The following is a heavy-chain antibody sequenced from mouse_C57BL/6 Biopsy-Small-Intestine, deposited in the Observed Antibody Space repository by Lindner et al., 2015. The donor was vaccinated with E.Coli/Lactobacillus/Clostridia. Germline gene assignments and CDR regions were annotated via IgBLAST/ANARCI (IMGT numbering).Heavy chain of an antibody. D-gene: IGHD2-2*01. CDR2: INPISRGT. CDR1: GYTFTDYN. Sequence: VQLQESGPELVKPGTSVKMSCKASGYTFTDYNMHWMKQSHGKSLEWIGYINPISRGTTYNQKFKDKATLTVHNSSNTAFLELRGLTSEDSAVYFCATWGYDFDFWGQGTTLTVSS. V-gene: IGHV1-22*01. J-gene: IGHJ2*01. CDR3: ATWGYDFDF.